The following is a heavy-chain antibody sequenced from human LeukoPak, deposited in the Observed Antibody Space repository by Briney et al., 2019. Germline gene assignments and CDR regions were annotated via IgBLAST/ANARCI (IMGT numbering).Heavy chain of an antibody. CDR2: ISGSGGST. CDR3: AKDFHTYYYDSSGYTSPFDY. J-gene: IGHJ4*02. D-gene: IGHD3-22*01. Sequence: GGSLRLSCAASGFTFSSYAMSWDRQAPGKGLEWVSAISGSGGSTYYADSVKGRFTISRDNSKNTLYLQMNSLRAEDTAVYYCAKDFHTYYYDSSGYTSPFDYWGQGTLVTVSS. CDR1: GFTFSSYA. V-gene: IGHV3-23*01.